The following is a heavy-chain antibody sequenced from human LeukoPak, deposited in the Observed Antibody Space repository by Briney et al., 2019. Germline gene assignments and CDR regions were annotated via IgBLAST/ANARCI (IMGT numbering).Heavy chain of an antibody. D-gene: IGHD1-26*01. V-gene: IGHV3-21*01. J-gene: IGHJ4*02. Sequence: GGSLRLSCAASGFTFSSYSMNWVRQAPGKGLEWVSSISSSGSYKYYADSVKGRFTISRDNAKNPLYLQMNSLRAEDTAVYYCARGGGCYTGAVGYWGQGTLVTVSS. CDR3: ARGGGCYTGAVGY. CDR1: GFTFSSYS. CDR2: ISSSGSYK.